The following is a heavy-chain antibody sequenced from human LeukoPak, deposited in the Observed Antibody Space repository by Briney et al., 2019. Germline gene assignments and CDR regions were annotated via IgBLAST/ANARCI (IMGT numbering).Heavy chain of an antibody. CDR3: TTQLWFGELLLFDY. J-gene: IGHJ4*02. CDR2: IKSKTDGGTT. V-gene: IGHV3-15*01. CDR1: GFTFSNAW. Sequence: SGGSLRLSCAASGFTFSNAWMSWVRQAPGKGLEWVGRIKSKTDGGTTDYAAPVNGRFTISRDDSKNTLYLQMNSLKTEDTAVYYCTTQLWFGELLLFDYWGQGTLVTVSS. D-gene: IGHD3-10*01.